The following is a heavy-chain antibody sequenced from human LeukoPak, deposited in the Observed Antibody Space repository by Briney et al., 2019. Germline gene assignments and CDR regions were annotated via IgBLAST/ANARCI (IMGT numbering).Heavy chain of an antibody. D-gene: IGHD1-20*01. V-gene: IGHV3-21*01. CDR2: ISIGSSDI. CDR1: GFPFSSYS. CDR3: ASARGYDSKYYFEY. Sequence: GGSLRLSCAASGFPFSSYSMNWVRQIPGKGLEWVSSISIGSSDIYYADSVRGRFTISRDNAKSSLYLQMNSLRAEDTAVYYCASARGYDSKYYFEYWGQGTLVIVSS. J-gene: IGHJ4*02.